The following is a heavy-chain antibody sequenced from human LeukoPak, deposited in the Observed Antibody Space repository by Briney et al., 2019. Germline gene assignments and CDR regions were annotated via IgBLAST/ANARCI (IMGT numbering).Heavy chain of an antibody. J-gene: IGHJ4*02. CDR1: GFTVGSNY. CDR3: ATLGWRHSDY. CDR2: IYRGGVT. D-gene: IGHD2-15*01. V-gene: IGHV3-53*01. Sequence: GGSLRLSCAASGFTVGSNYMNWVRQTPGKGLEWVSVIYRGGVTYYADSVKGRFTISRDISKNTLYLQMNSLRVDDTAVYYCATLGWRHSDYSGQGILVTVSS.